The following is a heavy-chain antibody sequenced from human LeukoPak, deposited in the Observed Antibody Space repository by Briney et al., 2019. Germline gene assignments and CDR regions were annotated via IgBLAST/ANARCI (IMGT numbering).Heavy chain of an antibody. CDR1: GGTFSSYA. J-gene: IGHJ4*02. V-gene: IGHV1-69*06. CDR3: ATYCSSPSCYVYFDY. D-gene: IGHD2-2*01. Sequence: ASVKVSCKASGGTFSSYAISWVRLAPGQGLEWMGGIIPIFGTANYAQKFQGRVTVTADTSTSTAYMELSSLRSEDTAVYYCATYCSSPSCYVYFDYWGQGTLVTVSS. CDR2: IIPIFGTA.